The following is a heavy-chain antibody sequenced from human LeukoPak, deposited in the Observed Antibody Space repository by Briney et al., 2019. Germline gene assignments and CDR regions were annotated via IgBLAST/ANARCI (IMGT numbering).Heavy chain of an antibody. J-gene: IGHJ3*02. CDR2: IYYSGST. CDR1: GGSISNYY. Sequence: PSETLSLTCTVSGGSISNYYWSWIRQPPGKGLEWIGCIYYSGSTNYNPSLKSRVTISVDTSKDQFSLKLSSVTAADTAVYYCARDRGVAGGNAFDIWGQGTMVTVSS. D-gene: IGHD6-19*01. CDR3: ARDRGVAGGNAFDI. V-gene: IGHV4-59*01.